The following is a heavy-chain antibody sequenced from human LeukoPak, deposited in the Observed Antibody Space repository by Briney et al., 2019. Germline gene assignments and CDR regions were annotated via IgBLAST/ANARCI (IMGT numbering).Heavy chain of an antibody. CDR1: GYFISSGYY. J-gene: IGHJ4*02. D-gene: IGHD6-19*01. Sequence: SETLSLTCTVSGYFISSGYYWGWIRQPPGKGLQWIGSIHHSGSTYYNPSLKRRVTISVDTSKNQFSLKLSSVTAADTAVYYCARTSSSGLVGGYYFDYWGQGTLVTVSP. V-gene: IGHV4-38-2*02. CDR2: IHHSGST. CDR3: ARTSSSGLVGGYYFDY.